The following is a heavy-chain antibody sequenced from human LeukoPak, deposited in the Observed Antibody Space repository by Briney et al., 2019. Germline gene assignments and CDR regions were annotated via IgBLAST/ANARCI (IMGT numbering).Heavy chain of an antibody. CDR3: ARDPAPQGWFDS. V-gene: IGHV3-74*01. Sequence: GGSLRLSCAASGFTLSTYWMHWVRQAPGKGLVWVSRINSEGSSTTYADSVKGRFTISRDNAKNILYLQMNSLRAEDTAVYHCARDPAPQGWFDSWGQGTLVTVSS. J-gene: IGHJ5*01. CDR2: INSEGSST. CDR1: GFTLSTYW.